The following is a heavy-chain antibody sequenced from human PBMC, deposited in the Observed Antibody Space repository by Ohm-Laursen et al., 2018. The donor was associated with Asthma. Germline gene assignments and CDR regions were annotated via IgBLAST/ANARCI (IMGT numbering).Heavy chain of an antibody. V-gene: IGHV1-18*04. D-gene: IGHD3-9*01. CDR1: GYTFTSYA. J-gene: IGHJ4*02. CDR3: ATDFDGSPGGY. Sequence: ASVKVSCKASGYTFTSYAISWVRQAPGQGLEWMGWISTHRFQGRVTMTEDTSTDTAYMELSSLRSEDTAVYYCATDFDGSPGGYWGQGTLVTVSS. CDR2: IST.